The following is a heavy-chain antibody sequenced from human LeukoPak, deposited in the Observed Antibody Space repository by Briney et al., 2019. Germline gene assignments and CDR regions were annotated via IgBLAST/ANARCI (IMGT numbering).Heavy chain of an antibody. CDR3: ARSYFGSGTFNGFDY. CDR1: GTSISLSNR. V-gene: IGHV4-4*02. CDR2: IYHSGTT. Sequence: PSGTLSLTCAVSGTSISLSNRWTWVRQPPGKGLEWIGEIYHSGTTNYNPSLKSRVTISLDKSRNQFSLNLNSVSAADTAVYYCARSYFGSGTFNGFDYWGQGTLVTVSS. J-gene: IGHJ4*02. D-gene: IGHD3-10*01.